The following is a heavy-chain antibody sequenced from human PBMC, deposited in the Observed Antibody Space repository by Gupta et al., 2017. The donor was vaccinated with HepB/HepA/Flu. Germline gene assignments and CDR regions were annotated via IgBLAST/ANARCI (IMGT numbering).Heavy chain of an antibody. D-gene: IGHD5-18*01. Sequence: VAVISYDGSNKYYADSVKGRFTISRDNSKNTLYLQMNSLRAEDTAVYYCVRVATAMVGGYFDYWGQGTLVTVSS. V-gene: IGHV3-30*03. J-gene: IGHJ4*02. CDR2: ISYDGSNK. CDR3: VRVATAMVGGYFDY.